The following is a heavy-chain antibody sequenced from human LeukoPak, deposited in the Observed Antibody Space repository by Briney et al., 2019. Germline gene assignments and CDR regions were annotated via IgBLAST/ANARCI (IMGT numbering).Heavy chain of an antibody. Sequence: SGTLSLTCTVSGDSITAPKWWGWVRQAPGEGLEWIGEIYHDRTTSFNPSLKSRLTISVDKSANQFYLNLNSVSATDTAVYYCVGRGLYGGTWLFEYWGQGALVTVSS. D-gene: IGHD2-8*01. J-gene: IGHJ4*02. CDR3: VGRGLYGGTWLFEY. CDR1: GDSITAPKW. CDR2: IYHDRTT. V-gene: IGHV4-4*02.